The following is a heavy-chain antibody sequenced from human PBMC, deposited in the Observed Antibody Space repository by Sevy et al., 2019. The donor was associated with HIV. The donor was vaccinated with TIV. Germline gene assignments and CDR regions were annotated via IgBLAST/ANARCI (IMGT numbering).Heavy chain of an antibody. CDR3: ARDWAPGYYYDASGVKRDYYFDY. J-gene: IGHJ4*02. CDR1: DYTFSTQG. Sequence: ASVKVSCKASDYTFSTQGFNWVRQAPGQGLEWMGWISAYNGNTKYAQKFQGRVTMTTDTSTSNAYMVLRSLTSDDTAVYYCARDWAPGYYYDASGVKRDYYFDYWGQGTLVTVSS. CDR2: ISAYNGNT. V-gene: IGHV1-18*01. D-gene: IGHD3-22*01.